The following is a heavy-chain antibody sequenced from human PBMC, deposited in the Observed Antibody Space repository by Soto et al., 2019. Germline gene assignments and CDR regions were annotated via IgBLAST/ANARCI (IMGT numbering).Heavy chain of an antibody. D-gene: IGHD6-13*01. CDR3: AKDIEQQLAEDAFDI. CDR1: GFTFDAYA. Sequence: DVLLVEAGGGLVQPGRSLRLSCAASGFTFDAYAMHWVRQAPGKGLEWVSGISWNSGTKGYADSVKGRFTISRDNAKNSLYLQMISLRADDTAFYYCAKDIEQQLAEDAFDIWGQGTMVTVSS. J-gene: IGHJ3*02. V-gene: IGHV3-9*01. CDR2: ISWNSGTK.